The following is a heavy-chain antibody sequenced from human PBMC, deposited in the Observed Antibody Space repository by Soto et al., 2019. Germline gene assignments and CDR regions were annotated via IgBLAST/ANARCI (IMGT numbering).Heavy chain of an antibody. V-gene: IGHV1-69*13. D-gene: IGHD3-10*01. CDR3: ARVGGRRGKWFDP. Sequence: GASVKVSCKASGGTFSSYAISWVRQAPGQGLEWMGGIIPIFGTANYAQKFQGRVTITADESTSTAYMELSSLRSEDTAAYYCARVGGRRGKWFDPWGQGTLVTVYS. CDR2: IIPIFGTA. CDR1: GGTFSSYA. J-gene: IGHJ5*02.